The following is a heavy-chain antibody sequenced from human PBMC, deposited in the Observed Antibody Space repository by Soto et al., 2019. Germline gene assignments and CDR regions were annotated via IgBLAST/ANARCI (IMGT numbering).Heavy chain of an antibody. CDR2: IIPIFGTA. V-gene: IGHV1-69*13. J-gene: IGHJ4*02. CDR3: AREEGPDPGN. Sequence: ASVKVSCKASGYTFTGYYMHWVRQAPGQGLEWMGGIIPIFGTANYAQKFQGRVTITADESTSTAYMELSSLRSEDTAVYYCAREEGPDPGNWGQGTLVTVSS. CDR1: GYTFTGYY.